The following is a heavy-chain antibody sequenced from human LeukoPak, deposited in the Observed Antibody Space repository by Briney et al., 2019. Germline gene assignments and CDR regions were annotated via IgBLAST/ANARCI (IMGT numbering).Heavy chain of an antibody. CDR2: IIPIFGTA. CDR1: GGTFSSYA. V-gene: IGHV1-69*01. CDR3: ASLPTGTTEGFFDY. J-gene: IGHJ4*02. D-gene: IGHD1-1*01. Sequence: EASVKVSCKASGGTFSSYAISWVRQAPGQGLEWMGGIIPIFGTANYAQKFQGRVTITADESTSTAYMELSSLRSEDTAVYYCASLPTGTTEGFFDYWGQGTLVTVSS.